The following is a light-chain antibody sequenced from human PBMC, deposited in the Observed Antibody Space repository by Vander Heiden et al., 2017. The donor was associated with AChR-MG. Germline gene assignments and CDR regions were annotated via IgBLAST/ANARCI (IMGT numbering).Light chain of an antibody. V-gene: IGLV1-44*01. Sequence: QSVLTQPPSASGTPGQTVSISCSGSSSNIGDNSVNWYQQLPGTAPKLLISANNQRPSGVPDRFSGSKSGTSASLAISGLQSEDEGDYYCSTWDDSLNGPVFGGGTKVTVL. CDR3: STWDDSLNGPV. J-gene: IGLJ3*02. CDR1: SSNIGDNS. CDR2: ANN.